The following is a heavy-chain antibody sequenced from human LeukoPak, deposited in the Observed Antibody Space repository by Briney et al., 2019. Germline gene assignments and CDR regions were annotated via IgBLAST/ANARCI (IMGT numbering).Heavy chain of an antibody. Sequence: PGGSLRLSCAASGFTFDDYGMSWVRQAPGKGLEWVAGINWNGDNTGYADSVKGRFTISRDNSKNTLYLQMNSLRAEDTAVYYCARTAGSSSSGDYYYYYYMDVWGKGTTVTVSS. CDR1: GFTFDDYG. D-gene: IGHD6-6*01. V-gene: IGHV3-20*04. J-gene: IGHJ6*03. CDR2: INWNGDNT. CDR3: ARTAGSSSSGDYYYYYYMDV.